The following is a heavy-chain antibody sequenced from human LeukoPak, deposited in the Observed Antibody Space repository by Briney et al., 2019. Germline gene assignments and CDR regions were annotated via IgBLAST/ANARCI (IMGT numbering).Heavy chain of an antibody. J-gene: IGHJ5*02. V-gene: IGHV4-4*07. CDR2: AHASGSS. CDR1: GDSISSHY. CDR3: AGGVYDSGSLSWFDP. Sequence: PSETLSLTCTVSGDSISSHYWSWIRQPAGKRLEWVGRAHASGSSSYNPSLKSRVTLFVDKSKNQLSLKLSSVTAADTAVYYCAGGVYDSGSLSWFDPWGQGTLVIVSS. D-gene: IGHD3-10*01.